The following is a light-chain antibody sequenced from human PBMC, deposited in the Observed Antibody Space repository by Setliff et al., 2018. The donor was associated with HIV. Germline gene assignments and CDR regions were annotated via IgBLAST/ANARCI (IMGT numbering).Light chain of an antibody. CDR3: SSYTTTTIYV. CDR1: SSDVGGYNY. Sequence: QSALTQPASVSWSPGQSITISCTGTSSDVGGYNYVSWYQHHPGKAPKLMIYEVSNRPSGVSNRFSGSKSGDTASQTISGLQAEDEADYYCSSYTTTTIYVFGNGTKVTVL. CDR2: EVS. J-gene: IGLJ1*01. V-gene: IGLV2-14*01.